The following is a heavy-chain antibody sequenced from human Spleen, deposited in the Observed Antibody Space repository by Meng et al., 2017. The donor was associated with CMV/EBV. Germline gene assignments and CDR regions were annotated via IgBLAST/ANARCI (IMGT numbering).Heavy chain of an antibody. D-gene: IGHD2-2*02. CDR1: GGSISTSSYY. CDR3: ARVDTFMGAFDY. V-gene: IGHV4-39*07. J-gene: IGHJ4*02. Sequence: SETLSLTCTVSGGSISTSSYYWGWIRQPPGKGLEWIGSIYYSGSTYYNPSLKSRVTISVHTPKNQFSLELSSVTAADTAMYYCARVDTFMGAFDYWGQGTLVTVSS. CDR2: IYYSGST.